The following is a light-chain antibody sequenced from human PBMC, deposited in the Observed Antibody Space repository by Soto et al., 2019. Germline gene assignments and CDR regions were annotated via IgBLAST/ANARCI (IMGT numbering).Light chain of an antibody. J-gene: IGLJ2*01. CDR2: GTT. CDR1: TGPVTSGFY. Sequence: QAVVTQEPSLTVSPGGTVTLTCASSTGPVTSGFYPKWFQQKPGQAPRALIYGTTNKHSWTPARFSGSLLGGKAALTLSGVQPDDEAEYFCLLTHGGIHIFGGGTKVTVL. V-gene: IGLV7-43*01. CDR3: LLTHGGIHI.